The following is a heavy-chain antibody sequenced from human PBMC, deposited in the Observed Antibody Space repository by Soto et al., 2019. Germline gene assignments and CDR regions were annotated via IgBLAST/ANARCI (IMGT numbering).Heavy chain of an antibody. V-gene: IGHV4-30-2*01. Sequence: SETLSLTCAVSGGSISSGGYSWSWIRQPPGKGLEWIGYIYHSGSTYYNPSLKSRVTISVDRSKNQFSLKLSSVTAADTAVYYCASRTSWFDPWGQGTLVTVSS. CDR3: ASRTSWFDP. J-gene: IGHJ5*02. CDR2: IYHSGST. CDR1: GGSISSGGYS.